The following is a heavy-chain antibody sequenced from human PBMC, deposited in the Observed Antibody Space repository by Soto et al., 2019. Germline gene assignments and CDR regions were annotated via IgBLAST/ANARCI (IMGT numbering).Heavy chain of an antibody. Sequence: ASVKVSCKASGYTFTSYDINWVRQATGQGLEWMGWMNPNSGNTGYAQKFQGRVTMTRDTSISTVYMELSSLRSEDTAVYYCARAEYDYIWGSYRPGELDYWGQGTLVTVSS. V-gene: IGHV1-8*01. D-gene: IGHD3-16*02. J-gene: IGHJ4*02. CDR1: GYTFTSYD. CDR3: ARAEYDYIWGSYRPGELDY. CDR2: MNPNSGNT.